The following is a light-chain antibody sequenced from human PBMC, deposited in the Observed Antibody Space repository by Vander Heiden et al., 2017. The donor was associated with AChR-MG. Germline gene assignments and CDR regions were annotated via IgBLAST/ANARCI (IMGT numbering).Light chain of an antibody. CDR1: QSVSSSY. V-gene: IGKV3-20*01. CDR2: GAS. J-gene: IGKJ2*01. CDR3: QQYGSSPRT. Sequence: ETVLTQPPGTLSLSPGERATLSCRASQSVSSSYLAWYQQNPGQAPRLLIYGASSRATGIPDRFSGSGSGTDFTLTISRLEPEDFAVYYCQQYGSSPRTFGQGTKLEIK.